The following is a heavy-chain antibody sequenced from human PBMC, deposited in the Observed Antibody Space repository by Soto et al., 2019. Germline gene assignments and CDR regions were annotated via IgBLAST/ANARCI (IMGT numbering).Heavy chain of an antibody. CDR1: GFTFSSYS. Sequence: GGSLRLSCAASGFTFSSYSMNWVRQAPGKGLEWVSSISSSSSYIYYADSVKGRFTISRDNAKNSLYLQMNSLRAEDTAVYYCARFRNYDILTGYYEIYGMDVWGQGTTVTVSS. CDR2: ISSSSSYI. D-gene: IGHD3-9*01. V-gene: IGHV3-21*01. J-gene: IGHJ6*02. CDR3: ARFRNYDILTGYYEIYGMDV.